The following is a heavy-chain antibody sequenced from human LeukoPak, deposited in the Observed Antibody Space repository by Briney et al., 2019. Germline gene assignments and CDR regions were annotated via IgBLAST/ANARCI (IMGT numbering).Heavy chain of an antibody. CDR1: GGTFSSYA. CDR3: ARGYDSSGYYYVSWFDP. J-gene: IGHJ5*02. Sequence: ASMKVSCKASGGTFSSYAISWVRQAPGQGLEWMGGIIPIFGTANYAQKFQGRVTITADESTSTAYMELSSLRSEDTAVYYCARGYDSSGYYYVSWFDPWGQGTLVTVSS. V-gene: IGHV1-69*13. D-gene: IGHD3-22*01. CDR2: IIPIFGTA.